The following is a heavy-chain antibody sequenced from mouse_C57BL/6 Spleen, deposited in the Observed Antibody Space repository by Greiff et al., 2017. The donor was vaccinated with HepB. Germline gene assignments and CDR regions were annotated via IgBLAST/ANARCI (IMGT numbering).Heavy chain of an antibody. J-gene: IGHJ2*01. CDR3: ATTGFDY. CDR2: INPSSGDT. CDR1: GYTFTSYT. V-gene: IGHV1-4*01. Sequence: VQLQESGAELARPGASVKMSCKASGYTFTSYTMHWVKQRPGQGLEWIGYINPSSGDTKYNQKFKDKATLTADKSSSTAYMQLSSLTSEDSAVYYCATTGFDYWGQGTTLTVSS. D-gene: IGHD4-1*02.